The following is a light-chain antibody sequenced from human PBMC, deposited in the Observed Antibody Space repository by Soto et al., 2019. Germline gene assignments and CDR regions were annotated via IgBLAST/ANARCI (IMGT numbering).Light chain of an antibody. V-gene: IGKV1-13*02. CDR3: QQFNSYPRT. J-gene: IGKJ2*01. Sequence: AIQLTQSPSSLSASVGDRVTITCRASQGISSALAWYQQKPGKAPKLLIYDASSLKSGVLSRFSGSGSGTDFTLTISSLQPEDFATYYCQQFNSYPRTFGQGTKLEIK. CDR2: DAS. CDR1: QGISSA.